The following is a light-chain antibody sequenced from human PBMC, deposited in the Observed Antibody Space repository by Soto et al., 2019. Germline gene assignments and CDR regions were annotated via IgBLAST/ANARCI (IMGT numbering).Light chain of an antibody. J-gene: IGKJ5*01. CDR1: QGISSY. CDR3: QQSYSTPIT. CDR2: AAS. Sequence: DIQMTQSPSSLSASVGDRVTITCRASQGISSYLNWYQQKPGKAPKLLIYAASSLQSGVPSRFSGSGSGTYFTLTISSLQPEDFATYYCQQSYSTPITFGQGTRLEIK. V-gene: IGKV1-39*01.